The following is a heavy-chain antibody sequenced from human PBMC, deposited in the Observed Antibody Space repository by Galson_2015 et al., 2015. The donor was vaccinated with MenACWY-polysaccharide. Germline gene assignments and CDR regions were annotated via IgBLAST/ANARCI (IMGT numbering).Heavy chain of an antibody. CDR2: ISGSGDAT. Sequence: SLRLSCAVSGFTFSSFVMTWVRQAPGKGLEWVSVISGSGDATYYADSVEGRFTISRDNSKNTLYLQMNSLRAEDTAVYYCATTRGNLEHWGQGTLVTVSS. CDR3: ATTRGNLEH. CDR1: GFTFSSFV. J-gene: IGHJ4*02. V-gene: IGHV3-23*01. D-gene: IGHD3-10*01.